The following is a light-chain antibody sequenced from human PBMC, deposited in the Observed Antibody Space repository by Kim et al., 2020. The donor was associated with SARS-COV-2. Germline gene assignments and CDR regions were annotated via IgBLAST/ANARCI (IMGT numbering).Light chain of an antibody. CDR3: QHYDNRPPWT. Sequence: SPGETATLSCRASQIVLSNLAWYQQKPAQAPRLLIYGASTRATGVPARFSGSASGTEFTLTISSLQSEDFAVYYCQHYDNRPPWTFGQGTKVDIK. V-gene: IGKV3-15*01. J-gene: IGKJ1*01. CDR1: QIVLSN. CDR2: GAS.